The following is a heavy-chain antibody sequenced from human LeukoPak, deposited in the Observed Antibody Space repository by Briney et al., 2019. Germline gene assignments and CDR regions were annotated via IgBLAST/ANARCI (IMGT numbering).Heavy chain of an antibody. Sequence: SETLSLTCTVSGGSISSYYWNWIRQPPGKGLEWIGYIYYSGSTNYNPSLKSRVTISSDTSKNQLSLKLTSVTAADTAVYYCARAGGGWSFDYWGQGTLVTVSS. CDR3: ARAGGGWSFDY. CDR1: GGSISSYY. CDR2: IYYSGST. J-gene: IGHJ4*02. V-gene: IGHV4-59*01. D-gene: IGHD6-19*01.